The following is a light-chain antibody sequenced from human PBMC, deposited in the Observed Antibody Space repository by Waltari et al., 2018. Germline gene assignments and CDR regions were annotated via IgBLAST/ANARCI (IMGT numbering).Light chain of an antibody. CDR3: QSYDTSLSVV. Sequence: QSVLTQPPSVSGAPGQRVTISCTGSGSTIGAGYDVHWSQQLPRAAPKLLIYGSTSRPLGVPARFFGSTSGASASLAIIGLQAEDEADYYCQSYDTSLSVVFGGGTKLTVL. CDR1: GSTIGAGYD. J-gene: IGLJ3*02. V-gene: IGLV1-40*01. CDR2: GST.